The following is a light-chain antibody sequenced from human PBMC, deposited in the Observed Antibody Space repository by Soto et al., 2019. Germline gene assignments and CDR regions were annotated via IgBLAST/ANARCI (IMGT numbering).Light chain of an antibody. V-gene: IGLV1-40*01. Sequence: QSVLTQPPSVSGAPGQRVTISCTGSSSNIGAGYDVHWYQQLPGTAPKLLIYGITNRPSGVPYRFSGAKSGTTAALAITGLQAEDEDDYYCQSSDSSMSAYWVFGGGTKLTVL. CDR1: SSNIGAGYD. CDR2: GIT. CDR3: QSSDSSMSAYWV. J-gene: IGLJ3*02.